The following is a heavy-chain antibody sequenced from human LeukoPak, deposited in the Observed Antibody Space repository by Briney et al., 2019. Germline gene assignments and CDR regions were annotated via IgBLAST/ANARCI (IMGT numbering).Heavy chain of an antibody. Sequence: SVKVSCRASGGTFSSYAISWVRQAPGQGLEWMGRIIPILGIANYAQKFQGRVTITADKSTSTAYMELCSLRSEDTAVYYCATESPGDYWGQGTLVTVSS. V-gene: IGHV1-69*04. CDR3: ATESPGDY. CDR1: GGTFSSYA. J-gene: IGHJ4*02. CDR2: IIPILGIA.